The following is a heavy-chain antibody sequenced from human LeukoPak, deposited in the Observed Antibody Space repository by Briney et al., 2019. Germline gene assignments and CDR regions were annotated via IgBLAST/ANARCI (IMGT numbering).Heavy chain of an antibody. J-gene: IGHJ4*02. Sequence: GGSLRLSCAASGFTFSSYGMHWVRQAAGKGLEWVSFIRYDGSNKYYADSVKGRFTISRDNSKNTLYLQMNSLRAEDTAVYYCAKTLGYCSGGSCYSGVIDYWGQGTLVTVSS. CDR2: IRYDGSNK. CDR1: GFTFSSYG. D-gene: IGHD2-15*01. CDR3: AKTLGYCSGGSCYSGVIDY. V-gene: IGHV3-30*02.